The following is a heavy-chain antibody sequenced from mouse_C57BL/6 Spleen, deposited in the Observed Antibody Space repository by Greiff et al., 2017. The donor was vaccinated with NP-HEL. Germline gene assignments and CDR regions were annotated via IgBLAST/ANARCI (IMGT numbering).Heavy chain of an antibody. CDR1: GYSITSGYY. CDR3: ARDPGDY. Sequence: DVQLQESGPGLVKPSQSLSLTCSVTGYSITSGYYWNWIRQFPGNKLEWMGYISYDGSNNYNPSLKNRISITRDTSKNQFFLKLNSVTTEDTATYYCARDPGDYWGQGTTLTVSS. J-gene: IGHJ2*01. V-gene: IGHV3-6*01. CDR2: ISYDGSN.